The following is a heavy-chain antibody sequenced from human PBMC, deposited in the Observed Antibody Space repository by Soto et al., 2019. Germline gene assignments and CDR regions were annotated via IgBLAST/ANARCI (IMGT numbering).Heavy chain of an antibody. J-gene: IGHJ5*02. CDR1: GFTFSSYA. Sequence: GGSLRLSCAASGFTFSSYAMNWVRQAPGKGLEWVAVISYDGSNKYYADSVKGRFTISRDNSKNTLYLQMNSLRAEDTAVYYCAKDAGSYYDYVWGSYRPDTWGQGTLVTVSS. D-gene: IGHD3-16*02. CDR2: ISYDGSNK. CDR3: AKDAGSYYDYVWGSYRPDT. V-gene: IGHV3-30*18.